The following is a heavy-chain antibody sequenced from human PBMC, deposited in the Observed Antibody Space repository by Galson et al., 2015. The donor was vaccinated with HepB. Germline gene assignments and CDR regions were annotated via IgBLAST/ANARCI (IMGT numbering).Heavy chain of an antibody. D-gene: IGHD4-17*01. CDR1: GFTFTSYS. Sequence: SLRLSCAASGFTFTSYSMNWVRQAPGKGLEWVSSISSRSMYIYYADSVKGRFTISRDNAKNSLYLQMNSLRAEDTAVYYCARDWSNYGDYRLGFDYWGQGTPVTVSS. CDR2: ISSRSMYI. J-gene: IGHJ4*02. V-gene: IGHV3-21*01. CDR3: ARDWSNYGDYRLGFDY.